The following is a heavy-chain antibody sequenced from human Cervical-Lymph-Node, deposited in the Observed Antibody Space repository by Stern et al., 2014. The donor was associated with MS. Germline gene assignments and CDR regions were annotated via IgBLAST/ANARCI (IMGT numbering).Heavy chain of an antibody. Sequence: QVQLLQPGAEARAPGASMKVSCKASGYIFTDYYLHWVRQAPGQGLEWLGWINPNSGGTNYAQNFQGRVTMTRDTSISTAYMELRWLGSADTAVYYCARGSGTAYDLRGDYWGQGTLVTVSS. CDR2: INPNSGGT. CDR1: GYIFTDYY. CDR3: ARGSGTAYDLRGDY. D-gene: IGHD3-3*01. J-gene: IGHJ4*01. V-gene: IGHV1-2*02.